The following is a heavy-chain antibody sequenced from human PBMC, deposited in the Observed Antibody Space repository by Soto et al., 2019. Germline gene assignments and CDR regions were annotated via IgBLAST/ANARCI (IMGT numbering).Heavy chain of an antibody. V-gene: IGHV1-46*03. J-gene: IGHJ4*02. CDR2: INPSISTT. D-gene: IGHD3-16*02. Sequence: QVQLVQSGAEVKKPGASVKVSCRASGYTFTSQYIHWVRQAPGQGLEWMGIINPSISTTTYAQKFQGRVTMTRDTSTSTVYMELSSLRSEDTAVYYCTREADYIGGTYRRGFDYCGQGTLVTVST. CDR1: GYTFTSQY. CDR3: TREADYIGGTYRRGFDY.